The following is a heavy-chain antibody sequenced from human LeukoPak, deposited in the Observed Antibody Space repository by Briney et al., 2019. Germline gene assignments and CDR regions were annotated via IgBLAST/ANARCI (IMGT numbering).Heavy chain of an antibody. CDR2: IKQDGSEK. V-gene: IGHV3-7*01. Sequence: SGGSLRLSCAASGFTFSNAWMNWVRQAPGKGLEWVANIKQDGSEKYYVDSVKGRFTISRDNAKNSLYLQMNSLRAEDTAVYYCARGKDCSGGSCYSVPYYYGMDVWGQGTTVTVSS. CDR1: GFTFSNAW. D-gene: IGHD2-15*01. J-gene: IGHJ6*02. CDR3: ARGKDCSGGSCYSVPYYYGMDV.